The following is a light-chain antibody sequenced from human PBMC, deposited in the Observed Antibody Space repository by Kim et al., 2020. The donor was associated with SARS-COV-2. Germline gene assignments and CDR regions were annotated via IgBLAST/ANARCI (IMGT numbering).Light chain of an antibody. CDR3: QQYNYWPFT. CDR1: QSVTSS. V-gene: IGKV3-15*01. CDR2: GAS. Sequence: EIVMTQSPATLSVSPGERATLSCRASQSVTSSLAWYQQKPGQAPRVLIFGASTRATGIPARFSGSGSGTEFTLTIRSLQSEDFAIYYCQQYNYWPFTFGQGTRLEIK. J-gene: IGKJ5*01.